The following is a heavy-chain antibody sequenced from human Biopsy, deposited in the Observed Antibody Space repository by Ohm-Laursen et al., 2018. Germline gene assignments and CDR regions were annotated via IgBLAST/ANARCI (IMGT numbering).Heavy chain of an antibody. CDR3: ARDYDTSGYYYVS. Sequence: GTLSLTCTVSGGSFTGHYWGWIRQPPGKGLEWIGSIFYRGSTHYKPSLKSRVNISVDTSKNQFSLKLNSVTVADTAVYYCARDYDTSGYYYVSWGQGTLVTVSS. CDR2: IFYRGST. CDR1: GGSFTGHY. V-gene: IGHV4-39*01. D-gene: IGHD3-22*01. J-gene: IGHJ5*02.